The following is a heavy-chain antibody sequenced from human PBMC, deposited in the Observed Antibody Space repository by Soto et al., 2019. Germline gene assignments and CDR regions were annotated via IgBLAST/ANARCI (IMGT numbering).Heavy chain of an antibody. D-gene: IGHD4-17*01. V-gene: IGHV4-30-2*01. J-gene: IGHJ2*01. CDR3: ARTTVTYWYFDL. CDR1: GCSISSGGYS. CDR2: IYHSGST. Sequence: QLQLQESGSGLVKPSQTLSLTCAVSGCSISSGGYSWSWIRQPPGKGLEWIGYIYHSGSTYYNPSLKSRLTISVDRSKNQFSLKLSSVTAADRAVYYCARTTVTYWYFDLWGRGTLVPDS.